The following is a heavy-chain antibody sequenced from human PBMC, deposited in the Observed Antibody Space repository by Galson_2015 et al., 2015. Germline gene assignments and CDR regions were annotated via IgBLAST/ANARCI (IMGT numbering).Heavy chain of an antibody. V-gene: IGHV3-74*01. J-gene: IGHJ6*02. CDR1: GFTFSSYW. Sequence: SLRLSCAASGFTFSSYWMHWVRQAPGKGLVWVSRIKNDGSSTSYAESVKGRFTISRDNAKNTLYLEMNSLRAEDTAVYYCARDWYGSGYYSFYYYYGSDVWGQGTTVTVSS. CDR3: ARDWYGSGYYSFYYYYGSDV. D-gene: IGHD3-3*01. CDR2: IKNDGSST.